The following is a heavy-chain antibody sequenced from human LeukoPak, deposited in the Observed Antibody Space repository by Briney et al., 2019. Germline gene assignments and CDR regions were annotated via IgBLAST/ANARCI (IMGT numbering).Heavy chain of an antibody. D-gene: IGHD3-9*01. CDR1: GFTFSSYW. J-gene: IGHJ3*02. CDR3: ASAFDWFDAFDI. Sequence: PGGSLRLSCAASGFTFSSYWMHWVRQAPGKGLVWVSRINSDGSSTSYADSVKGRFTISRDNAKNTLYLQMNSLRAGDTAVYYCASAFDWFDAFDIWGQGTMVTVSS. V-gene: IGHV3-74*01. CDR2: INSDGSST.